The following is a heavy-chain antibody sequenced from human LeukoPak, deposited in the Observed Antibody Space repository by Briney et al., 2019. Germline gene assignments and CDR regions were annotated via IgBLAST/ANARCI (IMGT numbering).Heavy chain of an antibody. Sequence: KSSETLSLTCTISGDSIGRINCYWGWIRQPPGKGLEWIVSMSYSGHTYYNPSLKSRVTTSIDTSKNQLSLNLKSVTAADTAVYYCARDRDVDDFDSWGHGALVTVSS. CDR2: MSYSGHT. D-gene: IGHD2-15*01. V-gene: IGHV4-39*07. CDR1: GDSIGRINCY. CDR3: ARDRDVDDFDS. J-gene: IGHJ4*01.